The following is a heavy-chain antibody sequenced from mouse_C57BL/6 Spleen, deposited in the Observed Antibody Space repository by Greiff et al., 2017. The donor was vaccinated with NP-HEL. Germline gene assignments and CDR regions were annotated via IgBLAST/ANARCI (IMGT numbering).Heavy chain of an antibody. CDR2: ISNGGGST. D-gene: IGHD1-1*01. V-gene: IGHV5-12*01. J-gene: IGHJ4*01. CDR3: ARPYFYAMDY. CDR1: GFTFSDYY. Sequence: EVQVVESGGGLVQPGGSLKLSCAASGFTFSDYYMYWVRQTPEKRLEWVAYISNGGGSTYYPDTVKGRFTISRDNAKNTLYLQMSRLKSEDTAMYYCARPYFYAMDYWGQGTSVTVSS.